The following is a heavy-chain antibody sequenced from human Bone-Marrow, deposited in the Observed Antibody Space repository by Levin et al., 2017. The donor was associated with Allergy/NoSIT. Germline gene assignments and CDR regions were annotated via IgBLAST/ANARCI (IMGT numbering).Heavy chain of an antibody. CDR2: IYWDDDQ. J-gene: IGHJ1*01. D-gene: IGHD5-12*01. CDR3: AHRPPRECSGYDRGLEH. V-gene: IGHV2-5*02. Sequence: ESGPTLVKPTETLTLTCTFSGFSLSSDGVGVGWIRQPPGKALEWLALIYWDDDQFYSPSLKSRLTITKDTSKNQVVLIMTNMDPEETATYYCAHRPPRECSGYDRGLEHWGQGTLVIVSS. CDR1: GFSLSSDGVG.